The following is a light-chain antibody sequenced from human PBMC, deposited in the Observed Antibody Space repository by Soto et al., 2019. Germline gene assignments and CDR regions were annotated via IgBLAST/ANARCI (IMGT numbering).Light chain of an antibody. CDR3: QKYFSAPWT. CDR2: AAS. V-gene: IGKV1-27*01. CDR1: QAIRNS. Sequence: DIQMTQSPSSLSASVGDRVTITCWASQAIRNSLAWYQQKPGEVPKLLMYAASTLQSGVPSRFSGSGSGTDFTLTISSLQPEDVATYYCQKYFSAPWTFGQGTKVEIK. J-gene: IGKJ1*01.